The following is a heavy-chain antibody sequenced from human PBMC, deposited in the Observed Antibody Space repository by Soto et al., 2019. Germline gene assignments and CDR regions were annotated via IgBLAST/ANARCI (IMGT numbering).Heavy chain of an antibody. CDR3: ARARRLNLNDDHGDYGAPMEDY. CDR1: GYTSHRFG. D-gene: IGHD4-17*01. J-gene: IGHJ4*02. CDR2: IGAYDGNT. V-gene: IGHV1-18*01. Sequence: QGQLVPSGAEVKKPGASVKVSCKASGYTSHRFGYTWVRQAAGQGLEWEGGIGAYDGNTAYGKNCQARVSLSRDTLRSTGYMDLTCPASDDTPVSFCARARRLNLNDDHGDYGAPMEDYWGQGTPLSVPS.